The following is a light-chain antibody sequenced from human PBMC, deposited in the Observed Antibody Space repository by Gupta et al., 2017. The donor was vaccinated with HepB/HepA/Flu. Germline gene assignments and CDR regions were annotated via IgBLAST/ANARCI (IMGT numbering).Light chain of an antibody. Sequence: DIVMTQSPLSLPVTPGEPASISCRSSQSLLHSNGYNYLDWYLQKPGQSPQLLIYLGSNRASGVPDRCSGSGAGTDSTLKISRVEAEDVGVYYCMQALQTPYTFGQGTKLEIK. V-gene: IGKV2-28*01. J-gene: IGKJ2*01. CDR3: MQALQTPYT. CDR1: QSLLHSNGYNY. CDR2: LGS.